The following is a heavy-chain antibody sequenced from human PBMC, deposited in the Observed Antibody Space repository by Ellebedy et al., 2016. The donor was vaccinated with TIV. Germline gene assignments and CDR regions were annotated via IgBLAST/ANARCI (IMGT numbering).Heavy chain of an antibody. Sequence: GGSLRLSCAAAGFSFSSDGLNWVRQAPGKGLEWISYISSSGSYIYYADSLKGRFTISRDNAKNSLYLQMNSLRAEDTAVYYCARGDIPDGMEVWGQGTTVTVSS. J-gene: IGHJ6*02. CDR1: GFSFSSDG. CDR2: ISSSGSYI. V-gene: IGHV3-21*01. D-gene: IGHD2-21*01. CDR3: ARGDIPDGMEV.